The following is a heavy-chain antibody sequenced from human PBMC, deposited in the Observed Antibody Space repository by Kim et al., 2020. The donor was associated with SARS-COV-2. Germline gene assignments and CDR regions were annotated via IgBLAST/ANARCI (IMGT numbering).Heavy chain of an antibody. D-gene: IGHD1-26*01. V-gene: IGHV3-23*01. J-gene: IGHJ6*02. Sequence: GGSLRLSCAASGFTFSSYAMSWVRQAPGKGLEWVSAISGSGGSTYYADSVKGRFTISRDNSKNTLYLQMNSLRAEDTAVYYCAKDQGYSGSYWRGSVAGGMDVWGQGTTVTVSS. CDR3: AKDQGYSGSYWRGSVAGGMDV. CDR1: GFTFSSYA. CDR2: ISGSGGST.